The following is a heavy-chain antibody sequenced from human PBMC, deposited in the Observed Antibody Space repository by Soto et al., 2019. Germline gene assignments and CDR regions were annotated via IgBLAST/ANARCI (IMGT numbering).Heavy chain of an antibody. D-gene: IGHD1-1*01. CDR2: VHYSGRT. J-gene: IGHJ5*02. Sequence: QMLLQESGPGLVKPSETLSLTCTVSGGSISDSSYHWGWIRQPPGKGLEWIGTVHYSGRTYHNPSLRSRVAISVDPSNNQFPLHLTSVTAADTAEYYWARLPRYTDDESWCDPWGRGTLVTVSS. CDR1: GGSISDSSYH. CDR3: ARLPRYTDDESWCDP. V-gene: IGHV4-39*01.